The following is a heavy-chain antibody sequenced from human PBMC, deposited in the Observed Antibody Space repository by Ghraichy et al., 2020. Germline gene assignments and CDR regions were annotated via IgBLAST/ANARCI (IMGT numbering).Heavy chain of an antibody. D-gene: IGHD1-7*01. Sequence: GGSLRLSCAASGFTFSSYRMNWVRQAPGKGLEWVSYISSDRSSISYADSVRGRFTISRDNAKNTLYLQMNSLRDEDTAVYYCARDRLDWNYVPRGYYYYGMDVWGQGTTVTVSS. CDR2: ISSDRSSI. CDR3: ARDRLDWNYVPRGYYYYGMDV. V-gene: IGHV3-48*02. J-gene: IGHJ6*02. CDR1: GFTFSSYR.